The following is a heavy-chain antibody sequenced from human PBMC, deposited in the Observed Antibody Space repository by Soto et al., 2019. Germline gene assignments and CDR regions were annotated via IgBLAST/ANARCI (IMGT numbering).Heavy chain of an antibody. CDR3: AKEQSYVSNYWFDP. V-gene: IGHV4-31*03. CDR2: IYYSGST. Sequence: SETLSLTCTVSGGSISSGGYYWSWIRQHPGKGLEWIGYIYYSGSTYYNPSLKSRVTISVDTSKNQFSLKLSSVTAADTAVYYCAKEQSYVSNYWFDPWGQGTLVTVSS. J-gene: IGHJ5*02. CDR1: GGSISSGGYY. D-gene: IGHD3-16*01.